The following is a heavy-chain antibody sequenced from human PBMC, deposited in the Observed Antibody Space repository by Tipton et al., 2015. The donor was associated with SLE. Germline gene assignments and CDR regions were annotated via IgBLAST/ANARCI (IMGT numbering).Heavy chain of an antibody. CDR2: IYFSGST. CDR1: GGSIFSYY. Sequence: TLSLTCTVSGGSIFSYYWSWIRQPPGKGLEWIGYIYFSGSTNYNPSLRSRVTMSIDTSNNQFSLKLSSVTAADTAVYFRARDGGAAAESYNYYMDVWGRGTTVTVSS. CDR3: ARDGGAAAESYNYYMDV. V-gene: IGHV4-59*01. D-gene: IGHD6-13*01. J-gene: IGHJ6*03.